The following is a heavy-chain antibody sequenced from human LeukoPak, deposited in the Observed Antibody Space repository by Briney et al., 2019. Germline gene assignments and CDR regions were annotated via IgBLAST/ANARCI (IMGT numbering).Heavy chain of an antibody. CDR3: ARDGGDSSEQNYFDY. CDR1: GFTFSSYA. CDR2: ISYDGSNK. Sequence: GGSLRLSCAASGFTFSSYAMHWVRQAPGKGLEWVAVISYDGSNKYYADSVKGRITISRDNSKNTLYLQMNSLRVEDTAVYYRARDGGDSSEQNYFDYWGQGTLVTVSS. V-gene: IGHV3-30-3*01. J-gene: IGHJ4*02. D-gene: IGHD6-19*01.